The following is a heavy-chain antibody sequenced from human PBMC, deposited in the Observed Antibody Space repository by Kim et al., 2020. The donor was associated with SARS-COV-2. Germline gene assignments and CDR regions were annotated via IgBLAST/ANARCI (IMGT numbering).Heavy chain of an antibody. V-gene: IGHV3-30*18. D-gene: IGHD1-26*01. Sequence: GGSLRLSCAASGFTFSTYAIHWVRQAPGKGLEWVAVTSHDGSTKYYADSVKGRFTISRDNSKNTVYLQMNSLRAEDTAIYYCAKPVGSPTYFDYWGQGTL. CDR3: AKPVGSPTYFDY. CDR1: GFTFSTYA. CDR2: TSHDGSTK. J-gene: IGHJ4*02.